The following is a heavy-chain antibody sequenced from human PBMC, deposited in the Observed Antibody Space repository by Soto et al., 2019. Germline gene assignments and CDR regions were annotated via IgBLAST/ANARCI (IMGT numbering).Heavy chain of an antibody. CDR1: GGSISSSNW. CDR2: IFHNGNT. V-gene: IGHV4-4*02. CDR3: ASRTYAMDV. Sequence: QVQLQESGPGLVKPSGTLSLTCAVSGGSISSSNWWSWVRQPPGKGLEWIGEIFHNGNTYSNPSLTGRVTTSVDKSKNQFSLNLSSVTAADTAVYYCASRTYAMDVWGQGTTVTVSS. J-gene: IGHJ6*02.